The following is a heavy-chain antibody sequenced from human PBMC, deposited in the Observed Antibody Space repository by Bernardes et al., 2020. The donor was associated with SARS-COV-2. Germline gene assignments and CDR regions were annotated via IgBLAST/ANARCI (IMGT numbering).Heavy chain of an antibody. V-gene: IGHV3-43*01. J-gene: IGHJ3*01. CDR1: GFTFEDYT. CDR3: ATERQSLTIFGVGHDAFDF. Sequence: GGSLRLSCAASGFTFEDYTMHWVRQVPGKGLEWVSLISWDGSTTNCADSVKGRFFISRDSSRNTLHLQMNSLRKEHTALYYCATERQSLTIFGVGHDAFDFWGQGTMVTVSS. CDR2: ISWDGSTT. D-gene: IGHD3-3*01.